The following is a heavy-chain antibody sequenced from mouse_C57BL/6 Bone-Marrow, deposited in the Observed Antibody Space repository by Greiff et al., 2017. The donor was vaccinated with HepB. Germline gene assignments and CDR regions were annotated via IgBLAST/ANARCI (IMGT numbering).Heavy chain of an antibody. V-gene: IGHV14-4*01. CDR1: GFNIKDDY. Sequence: EVQLQQSGAELVRPGASVKLSCTASGFNIKDDYMHWVKQRPEQGLEWIGWIDPENGDTEYASKFQGKATITADTSSNTAYLQLSSLTSEDTAVYYCTVYYGYDVDYAMDDWGQGTSVTVSS. J-gene: IGHJ4*01. CDR2: IDPENGDT. CDR3: TVYYGYDVDYAMDD. D-gene: IGHD2-2*01.